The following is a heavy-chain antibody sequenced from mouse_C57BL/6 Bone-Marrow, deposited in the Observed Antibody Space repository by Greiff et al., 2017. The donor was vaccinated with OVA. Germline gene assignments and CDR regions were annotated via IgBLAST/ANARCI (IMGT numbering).Heavy chain of an antibody. J-gene: IGHJ1*03. CDR1: GYTFTDYN. V-gene: IGHV1-18*01. CDR2: INPNNGGT. D-gene: IGHD1-1*01. Sequence: VQLQQSGPELVKPGASVKIPCKASGYTFTDYNMDWVKQSHGKSLEWIGDINPNNGGTIYNQKFKGKATLTVDKSSSTAYMELHSLTSEDTAVYYCARSHYYGSSYGYFDVWGTGTTVTVSA. CDR3: ARSHYYGSSYGYFDV.